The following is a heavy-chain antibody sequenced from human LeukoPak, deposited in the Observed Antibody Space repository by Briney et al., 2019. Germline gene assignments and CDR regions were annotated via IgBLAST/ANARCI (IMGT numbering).Heavy chain of an antibody. CDR1: GFIFSNYG. Sequence: GGSLRLSCAASGFIFSNYGMSWVRQAPGKGLEWVSSISGSATSHLYAESVKGRFTISRDNSDNTLYLQMNSLRAEDTAVYYCAKSVGTYYDFWSGYPGGDWFDPWGQGTLVTVSS. CDR3: AKSVGTYYDFWSGYPGGDWFDP. CDR2: ISGSATSH. D-gene: IGHD3-3*01. J-gene: IGHJ5*02. V-gene: IGHV3-23*01.